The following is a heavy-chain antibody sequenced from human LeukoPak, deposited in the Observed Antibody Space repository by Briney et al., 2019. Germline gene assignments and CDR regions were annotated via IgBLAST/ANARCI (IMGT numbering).Heavy chain of an antibody. CDR2: ISDSGST. Sequence: SGTLSLTCGVSGASIRSSTNWWSCVRQPPGKGLEWIAYISDSGSTNYNPSLKSRVTLSVDTSKNQFSLNLSSVTAADTAVYYCARRGGSGWAGNYWYFDLWGRGNLVTVSS. CDR3: ARRGGSGWAGNYWYFDL. D-gene: IGHD6-19*01. J-gene: IGHJ2*01. V-gene: IGHV4-61*01. CDR1: GASIRSSTNW.